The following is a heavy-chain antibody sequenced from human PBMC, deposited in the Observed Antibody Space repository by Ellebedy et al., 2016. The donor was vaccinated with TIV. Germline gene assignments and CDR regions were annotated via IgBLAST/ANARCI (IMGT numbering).Heavy chain of an antibody. CDR2: INHSGST. CDR1: GGSFRGYY. V-gene: IGHV4-34*01. Sequence: SQTLSLTCGVSGGSFRGYYWSWIRQPPGKGLEWIGEINHSGSTNYNPSLQSRVSISLGTSKNQFSLRLSSVTAADTAVYFCARGMQLWIRPHAFDLWGHGTMVAISS. D-gene: IGHD5-18*01. CDR3: ARGMQLWIRPHAFDL. J-gene: IGHJ3*01.